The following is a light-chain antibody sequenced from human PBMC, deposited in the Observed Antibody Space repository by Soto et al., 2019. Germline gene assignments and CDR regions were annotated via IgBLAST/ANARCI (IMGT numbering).Light chain of an antibody. CDR2: VAS. CDR3: QQANSFPYT. J-gene: IGKJ2*01. CDR1: QGINNW. Sequence: IQMTQSPSSVSASVGDRVTITCRASQGINNWLAWYQQKPGKAPKLLIYVASSLQSGVPSRFSGSEFGTDFTLTISSLQPEDSATYYCQQANSFPYTFGQGTKLEIK. V-gene: IGKV1-12*01.